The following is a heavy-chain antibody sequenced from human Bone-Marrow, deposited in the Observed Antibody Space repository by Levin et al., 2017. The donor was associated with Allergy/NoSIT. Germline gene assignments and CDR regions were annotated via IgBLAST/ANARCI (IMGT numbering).Heavy chain of an antibody. Sequence: ASVKVSCVASGFSFDDYAMHWVRQAPGKGLEWVSLVSWDGGSTYYADSVKGRFSISRDNTKNSLYLHMNSLRPEDTALYYCAKAMEASSLFDSWGQGTLVTVSS. CDR1: GFSFDDYA. J-gene: IGHJ4*02. CDR3: AKAMEASSLFDS. V-gene: IGHV3-43D*03. CDR2: VSWDGGST. D-gene: IGHD6-6*01.